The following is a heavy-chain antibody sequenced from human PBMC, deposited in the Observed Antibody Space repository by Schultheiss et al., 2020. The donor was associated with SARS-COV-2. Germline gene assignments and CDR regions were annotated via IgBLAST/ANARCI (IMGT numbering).Heavy chain of an antibody. J-gene: IGHJ6*02. Sequence: SQTLSLTCTVSGGSISSHYWSWIRQPAGKGLEWIGRIYTSGSSNYNPSLKSRVTMSVDTSKNQFSLKLSSVTAADTAVYYCAREEAEVVPAYYYYYGMDVWGQGTTVTVSS. D-gene: IGHD2-2*01. V-gene: IGHV4-4*07. CDR1: GGSISSHY. CDR2: IYTSGSS. CDR3: AREEAEVVPAYYYYYGMDV.